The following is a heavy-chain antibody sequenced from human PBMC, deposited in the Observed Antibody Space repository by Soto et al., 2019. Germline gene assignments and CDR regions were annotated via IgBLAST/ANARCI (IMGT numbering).Heavy chain of an antibody. V-gene: IGHV3-48*02. Sequence: DVQLAESGGGLVQPGGSLRLSCVASGFPYSVYSMDWVRQVPGKGLEWFAYVSPGGDTVHYADSVNGRFFISRDTPRNSVFLQMNSLRHEDTAVYYCVRGSRANCFDLWGPGTVVTVSS. CDR2: VSPGGDTV. J-gene: IGHJ3*01. CDR1: GFPYSVYS. CDR3: VRGSRANCFDL.